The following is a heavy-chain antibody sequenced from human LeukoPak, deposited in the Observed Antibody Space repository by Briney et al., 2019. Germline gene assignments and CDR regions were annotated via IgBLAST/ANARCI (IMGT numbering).Heavy chain of an antibody. D-gene: IGHD1-26*01. J-gene: IGHJ4*02. CDR2: ISGSGGST. CDR1: GFTFTSYS. Sequence: PGESLRLSCAASGFTFTSYSVNWVRQAPGKGLEWVSCISGSGGSTYYAASVKGRFSISRDNSKNTLYLQLNSLRVDDTAEYYSAKAHGGSYHSGIDWGRGTLVIVSS. CDR3: AKAHGGSYHSGID. V-gene: IGHV3-23*01.